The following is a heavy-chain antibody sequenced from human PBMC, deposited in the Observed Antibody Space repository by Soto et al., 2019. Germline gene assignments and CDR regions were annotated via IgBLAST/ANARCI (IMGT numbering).Heavy chain of an antibody. D-gene: IGHD3-10*01. CDR1: GFTFSSYS. Sequence: GGSLRLSCAASGFTFSSYSMNWVRQAPGKGLEWVSYIGSGSTIIYYADSVKGRFTISRDNAKNSLYLQMNSLRATDTAVYYCARDVRYGSGSYRYRAFDIWGQGTMVTVSS. J-gene: IGHJ3*02. V-gene: IGHV3-48*01. CDR2: IGSGSTII. CDR3: ARDVRYGSGSYRYRAFDI.